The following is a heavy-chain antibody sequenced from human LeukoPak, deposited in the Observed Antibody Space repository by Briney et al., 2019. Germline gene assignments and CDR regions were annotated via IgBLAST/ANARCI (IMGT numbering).Heavy chain of an antibody. J-gene: IGHJ5*02. CDR1: GFTFSSYS. D-gene: IGHD4-17*01. CDR3: ARDRQKATYGDYQDWFDP. V-gene: IGHV3-21*01. Sequence: GGSLRLSCAASGFTFSSYSMNWVRQAPGKGLGWVSSISSSSSYIYYADSVKGRFTISRDNAKNSLYLQMNSLRAEGTAVYYCARDRQKATYGDYQDWFDPWGQGTLVTVSS. CDR2: ISSSSSYI.